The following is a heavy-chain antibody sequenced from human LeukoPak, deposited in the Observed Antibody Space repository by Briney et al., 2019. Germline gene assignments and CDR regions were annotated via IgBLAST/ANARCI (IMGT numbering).Heavy chain of an antibody. D-gene: IGHD3-22*01. CDR1: GFTFDDYA. Sequence: GGSLRLSCAASGFTFDDYAMHWVRQAPGKGLEWVSGISWNSGSIGYADSVKGRFTISRDNAKNSLYRQMNSLRAEETALYYCAKDISYDSSGYLLGGFDYWGQGTLVTVSS. CDR2: ISWNSGSI. V-gene: IGHV3-9*01. CDR3: AKDISYDSSGYLLGGFDY. J-gene: IGHJ4*02.